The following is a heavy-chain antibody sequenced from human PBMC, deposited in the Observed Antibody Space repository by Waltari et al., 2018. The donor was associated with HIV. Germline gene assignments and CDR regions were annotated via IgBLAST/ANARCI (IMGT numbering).Heavy chain of an antibody. V-gene: IGHV1-3*04. J-gene: IGHJ4*02. CDR3: ARHFPGAGQWLLDY. Sequence: QVQLVQSGAEVKKPGASVKVSCKASGYTFTTYAMHWVRQAPGQRLEWMGWINTGNGITKYSQKFQDRVSITRDTPASTAYMALSSLRSEDTAVYYCARHFPGAGQWLLDYWGQGTLVTVSS. D-gene: IGHD6-19*01. CDR2: INTGNGIT. CDR1: GYTFTTYA.